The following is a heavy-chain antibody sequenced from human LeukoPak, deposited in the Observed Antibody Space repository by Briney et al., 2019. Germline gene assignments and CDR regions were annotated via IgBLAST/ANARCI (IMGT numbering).Heavy chain of an antibody. J-gene: IGHJ4*02. CDR1: GFTFSSYA. V-gene: IGHV3-30*04. D-gene: IGHD2-21*02. CDR3: ARDGPSWRGPVTAIGY. CDR2: ISYDGSNK. Sequence: PGGSLRLSCAASGFTFSSYAMHWVRQAPGKGLEWVAVISYDGSNKYYADSVKGRFTISRDNSKNTLYLQMNSLRAEDTAVYYCARDGPSWRGPVTAIGYWGQGTLVTVSS.